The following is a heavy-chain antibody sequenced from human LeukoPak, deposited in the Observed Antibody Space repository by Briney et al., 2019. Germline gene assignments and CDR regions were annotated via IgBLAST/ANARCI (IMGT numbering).Heavy chain of an antibody. J-gene: IGHJ4*02. Sequence: GGSLRLSFAASGFTFSRYWMSWVRQAPGKGLEWVANIKQDGSVKYYVDSVKGRFTISRDNAKNSLYLQMNSLRAEDTAVYYCALEPDIVVVVADYWGQGTLVTVSS. CDR2: IKQDGSVK. V-gene: IGHV3-7*01. CDR1: GFTFSRYW. D-gene: IGHD2-15*01. CDR3: ALEPDIVVVVADY.